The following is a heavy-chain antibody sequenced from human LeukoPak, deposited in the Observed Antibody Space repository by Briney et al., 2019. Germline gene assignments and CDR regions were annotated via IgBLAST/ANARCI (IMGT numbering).Heavy chain of an antibody. Sequence: PSETLSLTCTVSGGSISSSSYYWGWIRQPPGKGLEWIGSINYSGSTYYNPSLKSRVTISVDTSKNQFSLKLSSVTAADTAVYYCARHYDFWSGYYGYFDLWGRGTLVTVSS. V-gene: IGHV4-39*01. J-gene: IGHJ2*01. CDR2: INYSGST. CDR3: ARHYDFWSGYYGYFDL. D-gene: IGHD3-3*01. CDR1: GGSISSSSYY.